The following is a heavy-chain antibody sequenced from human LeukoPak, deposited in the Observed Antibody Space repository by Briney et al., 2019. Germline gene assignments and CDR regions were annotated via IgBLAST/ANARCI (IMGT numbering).Heavy chain of an antibody. CDR1: GGSISSGGYY. CDR2: IYYSGST. CDR3: ARAFSGSYYSFFDY. V-gene: IGHV4-31*03. J-gene: IGHJ4*02. D-gene: IGHD1-26*01. Sequence: SQTPSLTCTVSGGSISSGGYYWSWIRQHPGKGLEWIGYIYYSGSTYYNPSLKSRVTISVDTSKNQFSLKLSSVTAADTAVYYCARAFSGSYYSFFDYWGQGTLVTVSS.